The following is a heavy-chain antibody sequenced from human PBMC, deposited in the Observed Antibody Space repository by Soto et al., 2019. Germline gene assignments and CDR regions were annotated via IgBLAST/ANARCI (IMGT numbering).Heavy chain of an antibody. D-gene: IGHD5-18*01. CDR1: GGPISSYY. J-gene: IGHJ6*02. Sequence: SETLSLTCTVSGGPISSYYWSWIRQPPGKGLEWIGYIYYSGSTNYNPSLKSRVTISVDTSKNQFSLKLSSVTAADTAVYYCASARIGYSYGIYGMDVWGQGTTVTVSS. V-gene: IGHV4-59*01. CDR2: IYYSGST. CDR3: ASARIGYSYGIYGMDV.